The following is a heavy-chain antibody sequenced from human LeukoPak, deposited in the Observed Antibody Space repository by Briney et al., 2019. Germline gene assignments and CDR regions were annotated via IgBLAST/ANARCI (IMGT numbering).Heavy chain of an antibody. J-gene: IGHJ4*02. CDR3: AKERATETRRLDY. CDR2: ISYGGSNK. Sequence: PGRSLRLSCAASGFTFSRYGMHWVRQAPGKGPEWGAVISYGGSNKNYADSVKGRFTISRDNSKNTLYLQMNSLRPEDAAVYYCAKERATETRRLDYWGQGTLVTVSS. CDR1: GFTFSRYG. V-gene: IGHV3-30*18.